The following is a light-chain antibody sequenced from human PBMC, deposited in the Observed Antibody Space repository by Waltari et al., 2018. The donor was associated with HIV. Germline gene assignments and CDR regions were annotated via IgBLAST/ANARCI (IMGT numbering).Light chain of an antibody. J-gene: IGKJ2*01. CDR1: QSVSSY. V-gene: IGKV3-11*01. Sequence: ELVLTQSPATLSLSPGETATLSCRASQSVSSYLAWYQQKPGQAPRLLIYDASNRATGIPARFSGSGSGTDFTLTISSLEPEDFAIYYCQQRSNWPFMYTFGQGTKLEIK. CDR3: QQRSNWPFMYT. CDR2: DAS.